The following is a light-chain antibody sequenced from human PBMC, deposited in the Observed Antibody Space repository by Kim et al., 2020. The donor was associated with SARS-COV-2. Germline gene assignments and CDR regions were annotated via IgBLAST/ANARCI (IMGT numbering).Light chain of an antibody. CDR2: AAS. Sequence: ASVGDRVTITCRASQDIANSLARYQQKPGKVPQVLIYAASTLQSWVPSRFSGSGSGTEFTLTIGSLQTEDVATYYCQKYNSAPWTFGPGTKVDIK. CDR1: QDIANS. V-gene: IGKV1-27*01. J-gene: IGKJ1*01. CDR3: QKYNSAPWT.